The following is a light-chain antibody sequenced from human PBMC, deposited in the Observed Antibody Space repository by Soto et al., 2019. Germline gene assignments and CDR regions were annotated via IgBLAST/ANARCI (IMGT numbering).Light chain of an antibody. J-gene: IGKJ2*01. Sequence: IVLTQSPGTLSLSPGERATLSCRASQYVTSGYLAWYQQKPGQAPRLLIYGASSRATAIPDRFSGSGSGTDFTLTISRLEPEDFAVYYCQQYGGSPPYTFGQGTKLEIK. V-gene: IGKV3-20*01. CDR1: QYVTSGY. CDR2: GAS. CDR3: QQYGGSPPYT.